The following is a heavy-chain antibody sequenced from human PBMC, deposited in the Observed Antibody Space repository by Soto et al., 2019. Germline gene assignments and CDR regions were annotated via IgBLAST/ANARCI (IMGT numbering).Heavy chain of an antibody. D-gene: IGHD2-2*01. CDR1: GFTFSSYV. Sequence: GGSLRLSCAAAGFTFSSYVMGWVRQAPGKGLQWVSTISGSGGSTYYADSVKGRFTISRDNSKNTLYLQMNSLRAEDTAVYYCGKDQGYCSSTSCLDFGGWFDPWGQGTLVTVSS. CDR2: ISGSGGST. V-gene: IGHV3-23*01. J-gene: IGHJ5*02. CDR3: GKDQGYCSSTSCLDFGGWFDP.